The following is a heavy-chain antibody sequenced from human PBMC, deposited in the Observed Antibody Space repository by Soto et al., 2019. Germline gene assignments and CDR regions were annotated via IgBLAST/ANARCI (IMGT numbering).Heavy chain of an antibody. V-gene: IGHV3-48*01. CDR2: ISSSSSTI. CDR3: ANTVAYDILTGYYPYYFDY. CDR1: GFTFSSYS. D-gene: IGHD3-9*01. J-gene: IGHJ4*02. Sequence: GGSLRLSCAASGFTFSSYSMNWVRQAPGKGLEWVSYISSSSSTIYYADSVKGRFTISRDNSKNTLYLQMNSLRAEDTAVYYCANTVAYDILTGYYPYYFDYWGQGTLVTVSS.